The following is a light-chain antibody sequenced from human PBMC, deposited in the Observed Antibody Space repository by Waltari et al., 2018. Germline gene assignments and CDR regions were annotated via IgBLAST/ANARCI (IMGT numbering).Light chain of an antibody. CDR3: MQALHTPTT. CDR1: QSLLRSTGYNF. CDR2: LGS. V-gene: IGKV2-28*01. J-gene: IGKJ3*01. Sequence: DIVMTQSPLSLSVTPGEPASISCRSSQSLLRSTGYNFLDWYLQKPGQPPPLLISLGSERASGVPDRFSGSGTGTDFTLKISRVEAEDVGIYYCMQALHTPTTFGPGTKVDIK.